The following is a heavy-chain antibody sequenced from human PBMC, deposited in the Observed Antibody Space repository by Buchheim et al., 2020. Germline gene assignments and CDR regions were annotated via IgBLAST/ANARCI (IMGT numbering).Heavy chain of an antibody. J-gene: IGHJ4*02. CDR1: GLSLRNIGVS. D-gene: IGHD5-24*01. CDR2: IDWDDGK. CDR3: ARENDYNALDS. V-gene: IGHV2-70*15. Sequence: QVSLRESGPAQVRTTETLTLTCTVSGLSLRNIGVSVSWIRQPPGKPLQWLARIDWDDGKYYNTSLETRLTVSKRTSKKQVVLTLTNMDPADTATYYCARENDYNALDSWGQGTL.